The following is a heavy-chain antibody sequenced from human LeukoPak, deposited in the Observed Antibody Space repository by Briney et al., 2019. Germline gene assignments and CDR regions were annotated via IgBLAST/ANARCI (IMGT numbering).Heavy chain of an antibody. Sequence: GGSLRLSCAASGXTFSSYEVNWVRQAPGRGPQWVSYISSSGDTIYYADSVKGRFTTSRDNAKNSLYLQMNSLRAEDTAIYYCARDVGKSGYGDYWGQGTLVTVSS. D-gene: IGHD5-12*01. CDR1: GXTFSSYE. V-gene: IGHV3-48*03. J-gene: IGHJ4*02. CDR3: ARDVGKSGYGDY. CDR2: ISSSGDTI.